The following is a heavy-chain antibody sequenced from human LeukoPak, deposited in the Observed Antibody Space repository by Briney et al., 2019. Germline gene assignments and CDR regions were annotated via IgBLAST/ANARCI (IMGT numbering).Heavy chain of an antibody. D-gene: IGHD3-10*01. CDR1: GGSISSGGYY. Sequence: PSQTLSLTCTVSGGSISSGGYYWSWIRQHPGKGLEWIGYIYYSGSTYYNPSLKSRVTISVDTSKNQFSLKLSSVTAADTAVYYCARHPGGLPVRDWYFDLWGRGTLVTVSS. V-gene: IGHV4-31*03. J-gene: IGHJ2*01. CDR2: IYYSGST. CDR3: ARHPGGLPVRDWYFDL.